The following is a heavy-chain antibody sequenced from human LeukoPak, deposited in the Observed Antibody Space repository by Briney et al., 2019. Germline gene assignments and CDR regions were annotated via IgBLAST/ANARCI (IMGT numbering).Heavy chain of an antibody. J-gene: IGHJ4*02. V-gene: IGHV4-39*01. Sequence: SETLSLTCTVSGGSISSSSHYWGWIRQPPGKGLEWIGSIYYSGSTYYNPSLKSRVTISMDTSKNQFSLKLGSVTAADTAVYYCGRTGYGDYGSLYYFDYWGQGTLVTVSS. CDR3: GRTGYGDYGSLYYFDY. CDR1: GGSISSSSHY. CDR2: IYYSGST. D-gene: IGHD4-17*01.